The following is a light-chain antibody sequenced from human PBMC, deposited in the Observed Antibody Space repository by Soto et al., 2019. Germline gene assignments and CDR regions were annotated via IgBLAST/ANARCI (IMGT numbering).Light chain of an antibody. J-gene: IGKJ1*01. Sequence: EIVLTQSPCTLSLSPGDRATLSCRASQSVSSSYLAWYQQKHGQVPRLLIYGASSRATGIPDRFSGSGSGTDFSLTISRLEPEDFAVYYCQQYGRTPWTFGQGTKVDIK. CDR2: GAS. CDR3: QQYGRTPWT. CDR1: QSVSSSY. V-gene: IGKV3-20*01.